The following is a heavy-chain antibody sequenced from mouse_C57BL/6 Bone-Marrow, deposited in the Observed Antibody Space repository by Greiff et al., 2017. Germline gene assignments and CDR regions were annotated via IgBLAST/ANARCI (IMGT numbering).Heavy chain of an antibody. CDR3: ARGQYYGSSYWYFDV. CDR1: GYTFTSYW. Sequence: QVQLQQPGAELVRPGSSVKLSCKASGYTFTSYWMDWVKQRPGQGLEWIGNIYPSDSETPYNQKFKDKATLTVDKSSSTAYMQLSSLTSEDSAVYYCARGQYYGSSYWYFDVWGTGTTVTVSS. CDR2: IYPSDSET. D-gene: IGHD1-1*01. V-gene: IGHV1-61*01. J-gene: IGHJ1*03.